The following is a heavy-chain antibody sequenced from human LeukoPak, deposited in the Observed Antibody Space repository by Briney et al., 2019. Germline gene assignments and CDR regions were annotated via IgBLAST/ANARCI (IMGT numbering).Heavy chain of an antibody. CDR3: ARVPEGYSYDYYFDY. V-gene: IGHV1-69-2*01. D-gene: IGHD5-18*01. CDR2: VDPEDGET. Sequence: ASVKISCKVSGYTFTDYYMHWVQQAPGKGLEWMGLVDPEDGETIYAEKFQGRVSITADTSTDTAYMELSSLRSEDTAVYYCARVPEGYSYDYYFDYWGQGTLVTVSS. J-gene: IGHJ4*02. CDR1: GYTFTDYY.